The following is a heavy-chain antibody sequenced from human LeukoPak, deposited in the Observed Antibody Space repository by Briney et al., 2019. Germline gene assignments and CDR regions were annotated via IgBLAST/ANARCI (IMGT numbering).Heavy chain of an antibody. J-gene: IGHJ4*02. CDR3: ARGASRSFDY. CDR2: MNTNISNR. Sequence: ASVKASCKTSGYTFTSYDINWVRQATGQGLEWRGVMNTNISNRGSAQRFRGKVTITRNISISTAYVELSSLRSEDTAVYYCARGASRSFDYWGQGTLVTVSS. V-gene: IGHV1-8*03. D-gene: IGHD6-6*01. CDR1: GYTFTSYD.